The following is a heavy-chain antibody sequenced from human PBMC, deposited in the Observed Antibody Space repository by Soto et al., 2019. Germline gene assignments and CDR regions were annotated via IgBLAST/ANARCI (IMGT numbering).Heavy chain of an antibody. Sequence: QVQLVQSGAEVKKPGSSVRVSCKTSGGTLSSLTLSWVRQAPGQGLEWMGRIIPGLDTANSAQSLQGRATITADKSTCTVYMDLRSLRFEDTAMYYCASRSCTSTSSPLDFEFWGPGTLVTVAS. CDR3: ASRSCTSTSSPLDFEF. CDR1: GGTLSSLT. J-gene: IGHJ4*02. V-gene: IGHV1-69*08. CDR2: IIPGLDTA. D-gene: IGHD2-2*01.